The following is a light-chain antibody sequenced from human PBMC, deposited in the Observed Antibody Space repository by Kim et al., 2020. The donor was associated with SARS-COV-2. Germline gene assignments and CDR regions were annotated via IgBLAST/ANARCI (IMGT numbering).Light chain of an antibody. Sequence: SLSPGDRATLSCRASQTVSSNYLAWYQQKPGQAPRLLIFGASSRATGIPDRFSGSGSGTDFTLTISRLEPEDFAVYYCQQYKSSPTFGQGTKLEIK. J-gene: IGKJ2*01. CDR1: QTVSSNY. CDR3: QQYKSSPT. V-gene: IGKV3-20*01. CDR2: GAS.